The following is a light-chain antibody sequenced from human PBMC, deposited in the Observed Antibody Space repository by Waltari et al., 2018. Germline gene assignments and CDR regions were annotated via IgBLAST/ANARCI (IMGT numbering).Light chain of an antibody. CDR2: WAA. Sequence: DIVMTQSPDSLAVSLGERATINCKSSQSVLYSSNNEKYLAWYQQKQGQPPKSLIYWAATREAGVPDRCSGSGSGTEFTLTINSLQAEDVAVYYCQQYYSTPYTFGQGTKLEIK. J-gene: IGKJ2*01. CDR3: QQYYSTPYT. V-gene: IGKV4-1*01. CDR1: QSVLYSSNNEKY.